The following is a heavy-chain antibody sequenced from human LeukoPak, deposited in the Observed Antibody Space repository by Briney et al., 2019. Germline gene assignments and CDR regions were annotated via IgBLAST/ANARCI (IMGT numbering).Heavy chain of an antibody. CDR3: ARDFGVSAFDI. Sequence: KPSETLSLTCNVSDGSISSNSYYWSWIRQPAGKGLEWIGRIYTSGSTNYNPSLKSRVIISVDTSKNQFSLKLSSVTAADTAVYYCARDFGVSAFDIWGQGTMVTVSS. J-gene: IGHJ3*02. V-gene: IGHV4-61*02. CDR1: DGSISSNSYY. D-gene: IGHD3-16*01. CDR2: IYTSGST.